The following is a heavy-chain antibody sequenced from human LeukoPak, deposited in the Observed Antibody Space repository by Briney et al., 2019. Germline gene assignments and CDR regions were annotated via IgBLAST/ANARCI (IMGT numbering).Heavy chain of an antibody. Sequence: PSETLSLTCTVSGGSISSYYWGWIRQPPGKGLEWIGYIYYSGSTNYNPSLKSRVTISVDTSKNQFSLKLSSVTAADTAVYYCARGYTMVRGVIGGYFDYWGQGTLVTVSS. CDR3: ARGYTMVRGVIGGYFDY. CDR2: IYYSGST. J-gene: IGHJ4*02. CDR1: GGSISSYY. V-gene: IGHV4-59*01. D-gene: IGHD3-10*01.